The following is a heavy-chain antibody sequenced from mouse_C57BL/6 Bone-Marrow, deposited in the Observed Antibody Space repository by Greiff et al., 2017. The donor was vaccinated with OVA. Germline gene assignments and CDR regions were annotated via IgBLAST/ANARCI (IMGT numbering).Heavy chain of an antibody. V-gene: IGHV12-3*01. CDR1: GFPITSGYY. CDR3: AGELAWFAY. D-gene: IGHD4-1*01. CDR2: LTHLAHT. Sequence: VQRQESGPGLVKPSQSLFLTCSITGFPITSGYYWISIRHSTFHTLECLRPLTHLAHTFYNPSLQSPISITRETSKNQFFLQLNSVTTEDTAMYYCAGELAWFAYWGQGTLVTVSA. J-gene: IGHJ3*01.